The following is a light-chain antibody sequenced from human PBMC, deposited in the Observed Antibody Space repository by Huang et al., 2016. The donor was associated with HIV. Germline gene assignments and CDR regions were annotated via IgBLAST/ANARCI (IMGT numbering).Light chain of an antibody. Sequence: HLTQSPPSLSASVGDSVFISCRASQDIGTSLAWYQQRTGRAPKHLISGSSTFQTGVPSRFSGDSAGTFFTLFITDLHPEDFATYYCQQLHAYPITFGQGTRLDIK. J-gene: IGKJ5*01. CDR2: GSS. CDR3: QQLHAYPIT. V-gene: IGKV1-13*02. CDR1: QDIGTS.